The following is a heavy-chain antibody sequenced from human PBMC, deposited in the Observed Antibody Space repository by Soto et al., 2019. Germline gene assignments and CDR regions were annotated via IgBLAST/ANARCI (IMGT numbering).Heavy chain of an antibody. J-gene: IGHJ6*02. CDR2: MNPNSGNT. Sequence: QVQLVQSGAEVKKPGASVKVSCKASGYTFTSYDIGWVRQATGQGLEWMGWMNPNSGNTGYAQKFQGRVTMTSHTSIDTAYMELSSLRSEDTAVYYCARIPSYDTSGPLDYYYGMDVWGQGTTVTVSS. D-gene: IGHD3-22*01. CDR3: ARIPSYDTSGPLDYYYGMDV. CDR1: GYTFTSYD. V-gene: IGHV1-8*01.